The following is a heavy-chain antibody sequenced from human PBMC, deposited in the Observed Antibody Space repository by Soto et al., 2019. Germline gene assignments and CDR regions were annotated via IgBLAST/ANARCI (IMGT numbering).Heavy chain of an antibody. D-gene: IGHD3-22*01. CDR1: GFTFSSYA. CDR2: ISGSGGST. J-gene: IGHJ4*02. CDR3: AKEATYYYDSSGSTDY. Sequence: GGSLRLSCAASGFTFSSYAMSWVRQAPGKGLEWVSAISGSGGSTYYADSVKGRFTISRDNSKNTLYLQMNSLRAEDTAVYYCAKEATYYYDSSGSTDYWGQGTLVTVSS. V-gene: IGHV3-23*01.